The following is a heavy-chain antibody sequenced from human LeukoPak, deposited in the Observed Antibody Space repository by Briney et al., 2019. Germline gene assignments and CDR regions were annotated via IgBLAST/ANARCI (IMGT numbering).Heavy chain of an antibody. J-gene: IGHJ4*02. CDR3: ARDGVLWFGELSSRGNDY. V-gene: IGHV1-18*01. Sequence: GASVKVSCKASGYTFTSYGISWVRQAPGQGLEWMGWISVYNGNTNYAQKFQGRVTMTTDTSTSTAYMELRSLRSDDTAVYYCARDGVLWFGELSSRGNDYWGQGTLVTVSS. CDR2: ISVYNGNT. CDR1: GYTFTSYG. D-gene: IGHD3-10*01.